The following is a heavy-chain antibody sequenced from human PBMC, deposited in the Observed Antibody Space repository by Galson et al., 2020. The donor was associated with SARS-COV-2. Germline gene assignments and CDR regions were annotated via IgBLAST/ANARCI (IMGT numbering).Heavy chain of an antibody. Sequence: GESLKFSCAASGFTFSGSAMHWVRQASGKGLEWVGRIRSKANSYATAYAASVKGRFTISRDDSKNTAYLQMNSLKTEDTAVYYCTRLLFRDSCCYLRNKYYYYMDVWGKGTTVTVSS. CDR1: GFTFSGSA. D-gene: IGHD3-22*01. CDR3: TRLLFRDSCCYLRNKYYYYMDV. V-gene: IGHV3-73*01. CDR2: IRSKANSYAT. J-gene: IGHJ6*03.